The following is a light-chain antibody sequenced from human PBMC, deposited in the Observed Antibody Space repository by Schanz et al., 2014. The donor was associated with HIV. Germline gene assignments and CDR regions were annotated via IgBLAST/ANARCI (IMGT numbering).Light chain of an antibody. CDR1: SSDVGGYNY. J-gene: IGLJ2*01. CDR3: QSYDTSLSDSGV. Sequence: QSALTQPPSASGSPGQSVTISCTGTSSDVGGYNYVSWYQQHPGKAPKLMIYEVSKRPSGVPDRFSGSKSGTSASLAITGLQAEDEATYYCQSYDTSLSDSGVFGGGTKLTVL. V-gene: IGLV2-8*01. CDR2: EVS.